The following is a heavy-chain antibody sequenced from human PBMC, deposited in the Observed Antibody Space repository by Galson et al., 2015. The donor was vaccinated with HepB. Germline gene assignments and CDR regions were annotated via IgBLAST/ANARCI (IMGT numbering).Heavy chain of an antibody. CDR3: ARSLWFGDPLGDY. CDR2: ISSSSSYI. J-gene: IGHJ4*02. CDR1: GFTFSSYS. Sequence: SLRLSCAASGFTFSSYSMNWVRQAPGKGLEWVSSISSSSSYIYYADSVKGRFTISRDNAKNSLYLQMNSLRAEDTAVYYCARSLWFGDPLGDYWGQGTLVTVSS. D-gene: IGHD3-10*01. V-gene: IGHV3-21*01.